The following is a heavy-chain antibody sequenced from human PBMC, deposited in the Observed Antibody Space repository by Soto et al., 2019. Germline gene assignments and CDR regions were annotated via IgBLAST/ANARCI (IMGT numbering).Heavy chain of an antibody. D-gene: IGHD1-1*01. CDR1: GFTFTNYY. CDR3: ARDSGDTTLRQWGRSFHY. CDR2: INPSGGGP. Sequence: QVQLVQSGAEVKKPGASVKVSCKASGFTFTNYYIHWVRQAPGQGLEWMGLINPSGGGPSYAQKFQGRVTVTRDASTGTVYMELSNLRSEDTAVYFCARDSGDTTLRQWGRSFHYWGQGTLVTVSS. V-gene: IGHV1-46*01. J-gene: IGHJ4*02.